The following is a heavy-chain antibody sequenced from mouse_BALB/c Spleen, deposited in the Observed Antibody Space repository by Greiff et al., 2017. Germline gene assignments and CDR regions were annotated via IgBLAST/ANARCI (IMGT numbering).Heavy chain of an antibody. CDR1: GFSLTSYG. J-gene: IGHJ3*01. Sequence: VQLQQSGPSLVQPSQSLSITCTVSGFSLTSYGVHWVRQTPGKGLEWLGVIWRGGSTDYNAAFMFRLSITKDNSKSQVFFKMNSLQADDTAIYYCAKNEGYPWFAYWGQGTLVTVSA. CDR3: AKNEGYPWFAY. V-gene: IGHV2-5-1*01. CDR2: IWRGGST. D-gene: IGHD2-2*01.